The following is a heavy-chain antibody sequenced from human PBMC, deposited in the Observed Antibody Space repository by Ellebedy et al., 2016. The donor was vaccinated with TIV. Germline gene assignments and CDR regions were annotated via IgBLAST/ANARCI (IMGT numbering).Heavy chain of an antibody. CDR2: INPSGGAT. CDR3: ARDWDRYTYGETGAFDI. CDR1: GYTFTTYY. Sequence: AASVKVSCKASGYTFTTYYIHWMRQAPGQGLEWMGIINPSGGATSYAQKFQGRVTMTRDTSTSTVYIELSSLRSEDTAVYYCARDWDRYTYGETGAFDIWGQGTMVTVSS. D-gene: IGHD3-16*01. V-gene: IGHV1-46*01. J-gene: IGHJ3*02.